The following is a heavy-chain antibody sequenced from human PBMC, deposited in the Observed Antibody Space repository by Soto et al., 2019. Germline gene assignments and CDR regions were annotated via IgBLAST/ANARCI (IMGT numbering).Heavy chain of an antibody. CDR1: GFTFSSYA. J-gene: IGHJ6*02. CDR3: RSHCSGGSCYLWVKEFFGMDV. D-gene: IGHD2-15*01. CDR2: ISGSGGST. Sequence: GGSLRLSCAASGFTFSSYAMSWVRQAPGKGLEWVSAISGSGGSTYYADSVKGRFTISRDNSKDTLYLQMNSLRAEDTAVYYCRSHCSGGSCYLWVKEFFGMDVWGQGTTVTVSS. V-gene: IGHV3-23*01.